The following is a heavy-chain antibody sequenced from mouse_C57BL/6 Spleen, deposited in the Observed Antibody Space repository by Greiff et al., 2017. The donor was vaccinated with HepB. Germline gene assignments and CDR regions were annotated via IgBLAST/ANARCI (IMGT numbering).Heavy chain of an antibody. V-gene: IGHV1-26*01. J-gene: IGHJ3*01. Sequence: VQLQQSGPELVKPGASVKISCKASGYTFTDYYMNWVKQSHGKSLEWIGDINPNNGGTSYNQKFKGKATLTVDKSSSTAYMELRSLTSEDSAVYYCARGNYVWFAYWGQGTLVTVSA. CDR1: GYTFTDYY. CDR3: ARGNYVWFAY. D-gene: IGHD2-1*01. CDR2: INPNNGGT.